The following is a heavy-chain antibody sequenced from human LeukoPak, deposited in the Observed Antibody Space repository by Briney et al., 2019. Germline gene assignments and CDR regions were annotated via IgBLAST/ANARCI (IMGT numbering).Heavy chain of an antibody. Sequence: GRCLRLAWSASGFTFSSYAMSWVRQPPGKGLEWVSAISGSGGSTYYADSVQGRFTISRDNSKNTLYLQMNRLRAEDTAVYYCAKGSGRSPSGDAFDIWGQGTMVTVSS. V-gene: IGHV3-23*01. CDR3: AKGSGRSPSGDAFDI. CDR2: ISGSGGST. J-gene: IGHJ3*02. D-gene: IGHD1-26*01. CDR1: GFTFSSYA.